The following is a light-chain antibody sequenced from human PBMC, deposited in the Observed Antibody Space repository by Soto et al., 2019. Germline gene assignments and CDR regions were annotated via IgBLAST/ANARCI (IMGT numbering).Light chain of an antibody. CDR3: QQYDVLSWT. CDR2: DAT. CDR1: QDIRHY. V-gene: IGKV1-33*01. Sequence: DIPMTQSPSSLSASAGDRVTITCQTSQDIRHYLNWYQQKPGKAPKLLIFDATNLETGVPSRFSGSGSGTQYTFTINSLQPEDIATYYCQQYDVLSWTFGLGTKLDIK. J-gene: IGKJ2*01.